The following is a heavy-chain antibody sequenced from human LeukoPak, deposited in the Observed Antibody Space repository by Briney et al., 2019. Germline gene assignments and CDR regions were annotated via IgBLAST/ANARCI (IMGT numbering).Heavy chain of an antibody. J-gene: IGHJ4*02. V-gene: IGHV3-30-3*01. Sequence: PGGSLRLSCAASGFTFSSYAMHWVRQAPGKGLEWVAVISYDGSNKYYADSVKGRFTISRDNSKNTLYLQMNSLRAEDTAVYYCARGSPLLWFGELVDYWGQGTLVTVSS. D-gene: IGHD3-10*01. CDR3: ARGSPLLWFGELVDY. CDR2: ISYDGSNK. CDR1: GFTFSSYA.